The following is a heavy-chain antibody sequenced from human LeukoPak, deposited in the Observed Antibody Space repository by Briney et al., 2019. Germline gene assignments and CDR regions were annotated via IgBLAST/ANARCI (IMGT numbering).Heavy chain of an antibody. CDR1: GFTFSSYS. V-gene: IGHV3-21*01. J-gene: IGHJ4*02. CDR2: ISSSSSYI. D-gene: IGHD1-26*01. Sequence: GGSLRLPCAASGFTFSSYSMNWVRQAPGKGLEWVSSISSSSSYIYYADSVKGRFTISRDNAKNSLYLQMNSLRAEDTAVYYCARDDGSYSRSPGFDYWGQGTLVTVSS. CDR3: ARDDGSYSRSPGFDY.